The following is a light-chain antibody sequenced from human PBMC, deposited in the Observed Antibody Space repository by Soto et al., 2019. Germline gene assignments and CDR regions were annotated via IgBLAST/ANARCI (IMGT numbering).Light chain of an antibody. J-gene: IGLJ1*01. CDR1: SSDVGGYNY. CDR3: SSYTSSSTLV. V-gene: IGLV2-14*01. CDR2: EVS. Sequence: QSALTQPASVSGSPGQSITISCTGTSSDVGGYNYVSWYQQHPGKAPKLMIYEVSNRPSGVSNRFSGSKPGNTASLTLSGPQAEDEADYYCSSYTSSSTLVFGTGTKLTVL.